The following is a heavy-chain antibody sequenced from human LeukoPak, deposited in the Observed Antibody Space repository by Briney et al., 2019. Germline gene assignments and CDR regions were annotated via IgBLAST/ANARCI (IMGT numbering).Heavy chain of an antibody. CDR3: ARLTTTVTTPFDY. CDR1: GFTFSIYN. V-gene: IGHV3-21*01. D-gene: IGHD4-17*01. J-gene: IGHJ4*02. Sequence: KPGGSLRLSCAASGFTFSIYNMNWVRQAPGKGLEWVSSISSSSSYIYYADSVKGRFTTSRDNAKNSLYLQMNSLRAEDTAVYYCARLTTTVTTPFDYWGQGTLVTVPS. CDR2: ISSSSSYI.